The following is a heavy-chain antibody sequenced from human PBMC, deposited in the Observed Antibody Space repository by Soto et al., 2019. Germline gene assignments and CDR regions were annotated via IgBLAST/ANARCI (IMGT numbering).Heavy chain of an antibody. CDR2: INSNSGAT. D-gene: IGHD3-16*01. V-gene: IGHV1-2*04. Sequence: QVQLVQSGPEVKKPGASVKVSCKASGYSFAGFYIHWMRQAPGQGLEWVGSINSNSGATTYAQKFQDSVAMTRDTSVSTSYMDLNRLTSDDTAIYYCAIIMTHSDSFDIWCQGTMVTVSS. CDR1: GYSFAGFY. CDR3: AIIMTHSDSFDI. J-gene: IGHJ3*02.